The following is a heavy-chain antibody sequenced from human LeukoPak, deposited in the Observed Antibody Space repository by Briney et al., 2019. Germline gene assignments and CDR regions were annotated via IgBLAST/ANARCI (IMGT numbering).Heavy chain of an antibody. CDR2: INHSGST. Sequence: SETLSLTCAVSGYSISSGYYWGWIRQPPGKGLEWIGEINHSGSTNYNPSLKSRVTISVDTSKNQFSLKLSSVTAADTAVYYCARVGKNYCSGGSCYPLVDYWGQGTLVTVSS. CDR3: ARVGKNYCSGGSCYPLVDY. J-gene: IGHJ4*02. V-gene: IGHV4-38-2*01. D-gene: IGHD2-15*01. CDR1: GYSISSGYY.